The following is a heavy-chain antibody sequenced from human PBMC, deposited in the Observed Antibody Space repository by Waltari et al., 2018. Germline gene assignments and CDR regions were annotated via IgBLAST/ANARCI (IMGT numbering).Heavy chain of an antibody. V-gene: IGHV5-10-1*03. CDR2: IDPSDSYT. J-gene: IGHJ6*02. CDR3: ARPRFGSSSTGFYYYGMDV. Sequence: EVQLVQSGAEVKKPGESLRISCKGSGYSFTSNWITWVRQMPGKGREWMGRIDPSDSYTIYSPSFQGHVTISADKSISTVYLQWSSLKAADTAIYYCARPRFGSSSTGFYYYGMDVWGQGTTVTVSS. CDR1: GYSFTSNW. D-gene: IGHD6-6*01.